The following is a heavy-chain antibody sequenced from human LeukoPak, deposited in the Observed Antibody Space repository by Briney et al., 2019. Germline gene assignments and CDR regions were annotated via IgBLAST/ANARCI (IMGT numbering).Heavy chain of an antibody. D-gene: IGHD4-17*01. CDR3: ARELNDYGSPDY. Sequence: QPGGSLRLSCAASGFTFSSYSMNWIRQAPGKGLEWVSYISSSGSTIYYADSVKGRFTISRDNAKNSLYLQMNSLRAEDTAVYYCARELNDYGSPDYWGQGTLVTVSS. CDR2: ISSSGSTI. V-gene: IGHV3-48*04. J-gene: IGHJ4*02. CDR1: GFTFSSYS.